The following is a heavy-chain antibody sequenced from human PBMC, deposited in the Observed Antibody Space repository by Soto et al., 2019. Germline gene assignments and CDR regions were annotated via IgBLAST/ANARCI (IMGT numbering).Heavy chain of an antibody. V-gene: IGHV1-3*01. J-gene: IGHJ4*02. CDR2: INAGNGNT. CDR1: GYTFTSYA. Sequence: ASVKVSCKASGYTFTSYAMHWVRQAPGQRLEWMGWINAGNGNTKYSQKFQGRVTITRDTSASTAYMELNSLTAEDTAVYYCVRGRPGGQYYFDYWGQGNMVTVSS. CDR3: VRGRPGGQYYFDY. D-gene: IGHD6-6*01.